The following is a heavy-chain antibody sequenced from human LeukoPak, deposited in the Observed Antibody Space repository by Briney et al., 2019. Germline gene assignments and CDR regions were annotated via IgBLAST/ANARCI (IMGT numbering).Heavy chain of an antibody. CDR3: ARDISLGELSGDY. CDR1: GYTFTSYG. CDR2: INPNSGGT. D-gene: IGHD3-16*02. Sequence: GASVKVSCKASGYTFTSYGISWVRQAPGQGLEWMGWINPNSGGTNYAQKFQGRVTMTRDTSISTAYMELSRLRSDDTAVYYCARDISLGELSGDYWGQGTLVTVSS. V-gene: IGHV1-2*02. J-gene: IGHJ4*02.